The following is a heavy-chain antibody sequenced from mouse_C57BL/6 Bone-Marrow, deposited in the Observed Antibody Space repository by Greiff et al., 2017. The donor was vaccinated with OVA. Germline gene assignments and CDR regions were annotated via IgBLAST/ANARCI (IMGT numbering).Heavy chain of an antibody. D-gene: IGHD2-3*01. CDR3: ARERWLLRYFDV. J-gene: IGHJ1*03. CDR2: ISYDGSN. V-gene: IGHV3-6*01. CDR1: GYSITSGYY. Sequence: DVKLVESGPGLVKPSQSLSLTCSVTGYSITSGYYWNWIRQFPGNKLEWMGYISYDGSNNYNPSLKNRISITRDTSKNQFFLKLNSVTTEDTATYYCARERWLLRYFDVWGTGTTVTVSS.